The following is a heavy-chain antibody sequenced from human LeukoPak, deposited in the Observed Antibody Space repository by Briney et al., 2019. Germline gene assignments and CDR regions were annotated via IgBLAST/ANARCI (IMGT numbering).Heavy chain of an antibody. CDR3: ARFPQPGTTSFFYHYMDV. CDR2: ISGHNGHT. J-gene: IGHJ6*03. CDR1: GYTFSDYG. D-gene: IGHD1-7*01. Sequence: ASVKVSCKASGYTFSDYGINWMRQAPGQGLEWMGWISGHNGHTNYAQRFQARVTMTTDTSTSTAYMELRSLRSDDTDVYFCARFPQPGTTSFFYHYMDVWGKGTTVTVSS. V-gene: IGHV1-18*04.